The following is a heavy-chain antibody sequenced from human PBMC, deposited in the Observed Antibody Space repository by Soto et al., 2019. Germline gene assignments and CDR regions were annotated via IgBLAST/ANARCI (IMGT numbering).Heavy chain of an antibody. J-gene: IGHJ5*02. Sequence: TSETMSLTCTVAGFSLSSSIYYLGWIRQPPGKGLEWIGSIYYSGSTYYNPSLKSRVTISVDTSKNQFSLKLSSVTAADTAVYYCARNTEGSSSWFDPWGQGTLVTVSS. D-gene: IGHD6-6*01. CDR3: ARNTEGSSSWFDP. V-gene: IGHV4-39*01. CDR1: GFSLSSSIYY. CDR2: IYYSGST.